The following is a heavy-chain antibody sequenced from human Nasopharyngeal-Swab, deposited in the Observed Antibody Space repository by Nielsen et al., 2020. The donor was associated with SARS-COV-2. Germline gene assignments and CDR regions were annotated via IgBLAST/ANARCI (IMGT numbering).Heavy chain of an antibody. J-gene: IGHJ5*02. CDR3: AKEGATGWFDP. CDR2: IYYSGNT. Sequence: SETLSLTCTVSDGSISIRSYYWGWIRQAPGMGLEWIGSIYYSGNTHYNPSLKSRVTMFMDTSKNQFSLRLRSVTAADTAVYYCAKEGATGWFDPWGQGTLVTVSS. V-gene: IGHV4-39*07. CDR1: DGSISIRSYY.